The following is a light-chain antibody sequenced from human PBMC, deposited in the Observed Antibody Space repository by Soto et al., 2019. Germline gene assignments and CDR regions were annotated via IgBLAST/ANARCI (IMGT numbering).Light chain of an antibody. V-gene: IGLV2-8*01. CDR2: EVS. CDR1: SSDVGGYNY. CDR3: CSYAGSYTFDV. Sequence: QSVLTQPPSASGSPGQSVTISCTGTSSDVGGYNYVSWYQQHPGKAPKLMIYEVSERPSGVPDRFSGSKSSNTASLTVSGLQAEDEADYYCCSYAGSYTFDVFGSGTKVTAL. J-gene: IGLJ1*01.